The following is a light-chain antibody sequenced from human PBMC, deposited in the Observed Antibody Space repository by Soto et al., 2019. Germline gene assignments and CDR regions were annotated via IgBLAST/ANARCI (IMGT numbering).Light chain of an antibody. CDR2: GTF. CDR3: QQYVSSPYT. J-gene: IGKJ2*01. V-gene: IGKV3-20*01. CDR1: QSVSSNY. Sequence: IVLTQSPGTLSLSPGERATLSCRASQSVSSNYLAWYQQKPCQPPRLLLYGTFSRATGVPDRFSGSGSGTDLTLTINRLEPEDFAVYYCQQYVSSPYTFGQGTRLEIK.